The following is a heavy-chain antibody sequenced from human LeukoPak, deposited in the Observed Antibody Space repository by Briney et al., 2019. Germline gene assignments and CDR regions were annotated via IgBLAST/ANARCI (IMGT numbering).Heavy chain of an antibody. CDR2: INHSGST. D-gene: IGHD6-13*01. Sequence: PSETLSLTCAVYGGSFSGYYWSWIRQPPGKGLEWIGEINHSGSTNYSPSLKSRVTISVDTSKNQFSLKLSSVTAADTAVYYCARDRPTGYSSSWYWYFDLWGRGTLVTVSS. J-gene: IGHJ2*01. V-gene: IGHV4-34*01. CDR1: GGSFSGYY. CDR3: ARDRPTGYSSSWYWYFDL.